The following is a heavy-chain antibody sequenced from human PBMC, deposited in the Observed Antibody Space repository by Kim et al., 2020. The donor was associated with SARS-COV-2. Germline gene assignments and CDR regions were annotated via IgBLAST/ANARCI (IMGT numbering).Heavy chain of an antibody. CDR2: INAGNGNT. J-gene: IGHJ6*02. CDR3: ARAECRSKLLWFVELPNGMDV. V-gene: IGHV1-3*01. D-gene: IGHD3-10*01. Sequence: ASVKVSCKASGYTFTSYAMHWVRQAPGQRLEWMGWINAGNGNTKYSQKFQGRVTITRDTSASTAYMELSSLRSEDTAVYYCARAECRSKLLWFVELPNGMDVWGQGTTVTVSS. CDR1: GYTFTSYA.